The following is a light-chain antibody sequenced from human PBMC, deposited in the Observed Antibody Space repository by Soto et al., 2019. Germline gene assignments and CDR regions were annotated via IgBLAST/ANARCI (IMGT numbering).Light chain of an antibody. CDR2: EVS. Sequence: QSVLTQPASVSGSPGQSITISCTGTSSDVGGYNYVSWYQQHPGKAPKLIIYEVSNRPSGVSNRFSGSKSDNTASLTISGXXXXXXXDYYCSSYTSSNTYVFGTGTKL. CDR1: SSDVGGYNY. CDR3: SSYTSSNTYV. J-gene: IGLJ1*01. V-gene: IGLV2-14*01.